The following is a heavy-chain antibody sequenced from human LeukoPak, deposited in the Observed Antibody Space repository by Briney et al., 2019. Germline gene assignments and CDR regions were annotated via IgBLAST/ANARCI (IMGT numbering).Heavy chain of an antibody. D-gene: IGHD3-10*01. J-gene: IGHJ4*02. CDR3: VKEVRGSGSYYHHYFDY. CDR2: ISSNGGST. CDR1: GLTFSSYA. Sequence: PGGSLRLSCSASGLTFSSYAMHWVRQAPGKGLEYVSAISSNGGSTYYADSVKGRFTISRDNSKNTLYLQMSSLRAEDTAVYYCVKEVRGSGSYYHHYFDYWGQGILVTVSS. V-gene: IGHV3-64D*06.